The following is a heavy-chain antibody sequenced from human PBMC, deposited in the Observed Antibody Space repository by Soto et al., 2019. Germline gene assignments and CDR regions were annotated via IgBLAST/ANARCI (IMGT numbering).Heavy chain of an antibody. CDR2: IYYSGST. V-gene: IGHV4-31*03. Sequence: SETLSLTCTVSGGSISSGGYYWSWIRQHPGKGLEWIGYIYYSGSTYYNPSLKSRVTISVDTSKKQFSLKLSSVTAANTAVYYCARDSPTYAGAGTRGYYYYYMDVSGKGTRVTVSS. CDR1: GGSISSGGYY. J-gene: IGHJ6*03. CDR3: ARDSPTYAGAGTRGYYYYYMDV. D-gene: IGHD6-13*01.